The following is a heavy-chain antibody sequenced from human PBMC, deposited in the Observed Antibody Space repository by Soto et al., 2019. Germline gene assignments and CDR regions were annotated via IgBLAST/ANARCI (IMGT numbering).Heavy chain of an antibody. J-gene: IGHJ4*02. CDR1: GFTFSSYG. V-gene: IGHV3-33*01. Sequence: QVQLVESGGGVVQPGRSLRLSCAASGFTFSSYGMHWVRQAPGKGLEWVAVIWYDGSNKYYADSVKGRFTSSRDNSKNTLYLQMNSLRAEDTAGYYCASGFHGDEYQGFDYWGQGTLVTVSS. D-gene: IGHD4-17*01. CDR2: IWYDGSNK. CDR3: ASGFHGDEYQGFDY.